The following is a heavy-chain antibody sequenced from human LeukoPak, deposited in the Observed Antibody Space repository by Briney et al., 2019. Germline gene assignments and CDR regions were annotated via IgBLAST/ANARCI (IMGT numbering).Heavy chain of an antibody. J-gene: IGHJ4*02. V-gene: IGHV3-11*01. CDR3: ARDPEYSDK. Sequence: KTGGSLRLSCVGSGFIFGDFYMNWIRQAPGKGLEWISFITSSGDSIYYADCVKGRFTVFRDNAKNSLYLQMNSLRAEDTAVYFCARDPEYSDKWGQGTLVSVSS. D-gene: IGHD1-1*01. CDR2: ITSSGDSI. CDR1: GFIFGDFY.